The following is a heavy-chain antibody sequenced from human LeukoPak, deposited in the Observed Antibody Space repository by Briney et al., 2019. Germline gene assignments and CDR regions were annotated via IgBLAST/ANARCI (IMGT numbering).Heavy chain of an antibody. CDR1: GGSISSGGYY. V-gene: IGHV4-31*03. CDR2: IYYSGST. J-gene: IGHJ6*03. CDR3: ASGQNLVPAAHAPAGPMDV. D-gene: IGHD2-2*01. Sequence: PSETLSLTCTVSGGSISSGGYYWSWIRQHPGKGLEWIGYIYYSGSTYYNPSLKSRVTISVDTSKNQFSLKLSSVTAADTAVYYCASGQNLVPAAHAPAGPMDVWGKGTTVTVSS.